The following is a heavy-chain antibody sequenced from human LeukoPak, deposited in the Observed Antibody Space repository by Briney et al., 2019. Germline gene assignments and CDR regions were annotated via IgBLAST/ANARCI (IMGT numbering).Heavy chain of an antibody. CDR3: ARDRRSGSYPYYFDY. Sequence: ASVKVSCKASGGTFSSYAISWVRQAPGQGLEWMGGIIPIFGTANYAQKFQGRVTITTDESTSTAYMELSSLRSGDTAVYYCARDRRSGSYPYYFDYWGQGTLVTVSS. J-gene: IGHJ4*02. V-gene: IGHV1-69*05. CDR2: IIPIFGTA. CDR1: GGTFSSYA. D-gene: IGHD1-26*01.